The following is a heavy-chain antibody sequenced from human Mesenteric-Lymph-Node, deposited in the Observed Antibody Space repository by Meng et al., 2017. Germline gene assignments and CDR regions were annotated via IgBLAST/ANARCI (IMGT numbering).Heavy chain of an antibody. CDR2: IKQDGSEK. J-gene: IGHJ4*02. CDR3: AGEVVTGNFDY. Sequence: GESLKISCAASGFTFSNYWMSWVRQAPGKGLEWVANIKQDGSEKYYVDSVKGRFTISRDNAKNSLYLQMNSLRAEDTAVYYCAGEVVTGNFDYWGQGTLVTVSS. D-gene: IGHD4-23*01. CDR1: GFTFSNYW. V-gene: IGHV3-7*04.